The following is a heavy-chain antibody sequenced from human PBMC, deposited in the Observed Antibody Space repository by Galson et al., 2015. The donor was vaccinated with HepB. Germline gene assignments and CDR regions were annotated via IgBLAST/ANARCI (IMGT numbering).Heavy chain of an antibody. J-gene: IGHJ4*02. V-gene: IGHV3-30*18. CDR3: AKDYYDTSGLSDY. CDR1: GFTFSDYG. Sequence: LRLSCAASGFTFSDYGVHWVRQAPGKGLEWVALISYDGNTKYYADSVKGRFTISRDNSKNTLYLQMSSLRAEDTAVYYCAKDYYDTSGLSDYWGQGTLVTVSS. CDR2: ISYDGNTK. D-gene: IGHD3-22*01.